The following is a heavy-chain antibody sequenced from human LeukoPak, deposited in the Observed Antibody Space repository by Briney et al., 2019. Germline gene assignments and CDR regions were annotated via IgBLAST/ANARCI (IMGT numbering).Heavy chain of an antibody. CDR1: GFTFSSYS. Sequence: GGSLRLSCAASGFTFSSYSMNWVRQAPGKGLEWVSYISSSSSTIYYADSVKGRFTISRDNAKNSPYLQMNSLRAEDTAVYYCARVRYDFWSGSPDNWFDPWGQGTLVTVSS. V-gene: IGHV3-48*01. CDR3: ARVRYDFWSGSPDNWFDP. J-gene: IGHJ5*02. CDR2: ISSSSSTI. D-gene: IGHD3-3*01.